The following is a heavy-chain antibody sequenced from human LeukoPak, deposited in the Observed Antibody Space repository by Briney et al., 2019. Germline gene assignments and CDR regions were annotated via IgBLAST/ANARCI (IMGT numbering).Heavy chain of an antibody. J-gene: IGHJ4*02. D-gene: IGHD6-19*01. V-gene: IGHV3-21*04. Sequence: GGSLRLSCAASGFTFSSYSMNWVRQAPGKGLEWVSSISSSSSYIYYADSVKGRFTISRDNAKNSLYLQMNSLRAEDTAVYYCAKDPKKAVAGLGVFDYWGQGTLVTVSS. CDR3: AKDPKKAVAGLGVFDY. CDR2: ISSSSSYI. CDR1: GFTFSSYS.